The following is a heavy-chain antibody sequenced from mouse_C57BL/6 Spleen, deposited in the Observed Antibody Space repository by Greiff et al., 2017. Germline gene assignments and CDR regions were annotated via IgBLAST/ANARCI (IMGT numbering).Heavy chain of an antibody. CDR3: ARRGGNYLAWFAY. Sequence: VQLVESGPGLVQPSQSLSITCTVSGFSLTSYGVHWVRQSPGKGLEWLGVIWSGGSTDYNAAFISRLSISKDNSKSQVFFKMNSLQADDTAIYYCARRGGNYLAWFAYWGQGTLVTVSA. J-gene: IGHJ3*01. CDR1: GFSLTSYG. CDR2: IWSGGST. D-gene: IGHD2-1*01. V-gene: IGHV2-2*01.